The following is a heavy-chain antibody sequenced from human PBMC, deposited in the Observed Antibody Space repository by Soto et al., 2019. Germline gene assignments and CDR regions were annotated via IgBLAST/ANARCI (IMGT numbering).Heavy chain of an antibody. J-gene: IGHJ4*02. CDR3: ATGLRNYDYVWGSYRN. CDR1: GYTLTELS. CDR2: FDPEDGET. Sequence: ASVKVSCKVSGYTLTELSMHWVRQAPGKGLEWKGGFDPEDGETIYAQKFQGRVTMTEDTSTDTAYMELSSLRSEDTAVYYCATGLRNYDYVWGSYRNWGQGTLVTVSS. D-gene: IGHD3-16*01. V-gene: IGHV1-24*01.